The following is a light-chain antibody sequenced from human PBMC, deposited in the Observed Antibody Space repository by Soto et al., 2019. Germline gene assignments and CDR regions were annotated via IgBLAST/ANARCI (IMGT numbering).Light chain of an antibody. J-gene: IGLJ2*01. Sequence: NFMLTQPHSVSESPGKTVTISCTRSSGSIASNYVQWYQQRPGSAPTTVIYEDNQRPSGVPDRFSGSIDSSSNSASLTISGLKTEDEADYYCQSYDSSNPVVFGGGTNPTVL. CDR1: SGSIASNY. CDR3: QSYDSSNPVV. V-gene: IGLV6-57*04. CDR2: EDN.